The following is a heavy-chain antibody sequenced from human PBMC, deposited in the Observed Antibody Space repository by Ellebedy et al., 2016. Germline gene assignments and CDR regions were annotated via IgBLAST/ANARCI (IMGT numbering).Heavy chain of an antibody. J-gene: IGHJ4*02. CDR1: GFTFSSYW. D-gene: IGHD3-16*01. CDR2: IKQDGSEK. Sequence: GESLKISXAASGFTFSSYWMSWVRQAPGKGLEWVANIKQDGSEKYYVDSVKGRFTISRDNAKNSLYLQMNSLRAEDTAVYYCARVTGPRLGYWGQGTLVTVSS. CDR3: ARVTGPRLGY. V-gene: IGHV3-7*05.